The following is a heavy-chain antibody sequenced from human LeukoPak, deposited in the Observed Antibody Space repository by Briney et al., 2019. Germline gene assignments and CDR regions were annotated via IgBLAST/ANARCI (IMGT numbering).Heavy chain of an antibody. CDR1: GFPFSSFV. CDR2: IGADGSGI. J-gene: IGHJ4*02. CDR3: ARVGDSSGRPFDY. V-gene: IGHV3-23*01. D-gene: IGHD3-22*01. Sequence: PGGSLRLSCAASGFPFSSFVMNWVRQAPGKGLEWVSVIGADGSGIHYADSVKGRFTISRDNSKNTLYLQMNSLRAEDTAVYYCARVGDSSGRPFDYWGQGTLVTVSS.